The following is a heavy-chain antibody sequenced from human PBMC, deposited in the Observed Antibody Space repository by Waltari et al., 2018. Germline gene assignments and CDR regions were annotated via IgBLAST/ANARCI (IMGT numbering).Heavy chain of an antibody. CDR3: ARGIVGATTGGYYFDY. V-gene: IGHV4-59*01. CDR1: GGSISSYY. J-gene: IGHJ4*02. D-gene: IGHD1-26*01. Sequence: QVQLQESGPGLVKPSETLSLTCTVSGGSISSYYWSWIRQPPGKGLEWIGYIYYSGSTNYNPSLKSRVTRSVDTSKNQFSLKLSSVTAADTAVYYCARGIVGATTGGYYFDYWGQGTLVTVSS. CDR2: IYYSGST.